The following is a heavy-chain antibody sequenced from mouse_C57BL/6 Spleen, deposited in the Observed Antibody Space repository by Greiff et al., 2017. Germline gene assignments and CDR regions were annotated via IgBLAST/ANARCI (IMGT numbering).Heavy chain of an antibody. V-gene: IGHV1-26*01. Sequence: VQLQQSGPELVKPGASVKISCKASGYTFTDYYMNWVKQSHGKSLEWIGDINPNNGGTSYNQKFKGKATLTVDKSSSTAYMELRSLTSEDSAVYYCARSLRREGMDYWGQGTSVTVSS. CDR3: ARSLRREGMDY. J-gene: IGHJ4*01. CDR1: GYTFTDYY. CDR2: INPNNGGT. D-gene: IGHD2-12*01.